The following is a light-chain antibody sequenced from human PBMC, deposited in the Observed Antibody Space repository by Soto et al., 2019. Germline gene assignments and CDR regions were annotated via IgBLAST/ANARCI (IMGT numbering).Light chain of an antibody. CDR1: QFLSRN. CDR2: AAS. J-gene: IGKJ4*01. Sequence: LMTQSPATLAVSPGERATLSCRASQFLSRNLAWYQQRPGQAPRLLIYAASTRAAGIPDRFSGSGSGTEFTLTTSSLQPEDFAVYYCQQYNHWPPLTFGGGTKVEIK. V-gene: IGKV3-15*01. CDR3: QQYNHWPPLT.